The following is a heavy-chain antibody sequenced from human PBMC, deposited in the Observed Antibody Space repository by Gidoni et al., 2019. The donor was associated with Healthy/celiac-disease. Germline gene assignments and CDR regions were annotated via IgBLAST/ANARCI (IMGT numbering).Heavy chain of an antibody. J-gene: IGHJ4*02. Sequence: QVQLQESGPGLVKPSETLSLTCTVSGGSISSYYWRWIRQPPGKGLEWIGYLYYSGSTNYNPSLKRRVTISVDTSKNQFSLKLSSVTAADTAVYYCASSLLGGYDWYYFDYWGQGTLVTVSS. CDR1: GGSISSYY. V-gene: IGHV4-59*01. CDR3: ASSLLGGYDWYYFDY. D-gene: IGHD5-12*01. CDR2: LYYSGST.